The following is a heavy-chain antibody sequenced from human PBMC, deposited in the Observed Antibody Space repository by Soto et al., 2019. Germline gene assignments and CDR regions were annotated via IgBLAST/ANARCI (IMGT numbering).Heavy chain of an antibody. CDR2: FSSTGST. CDR1: GASITHYY. V-gene: IGHV4-4*08. Sequence: SETLSLTCAVSGASITHYYWNWIRQSPGKGLEWIVSFSSTGSTVYNPSLGSRVTISLDTSKNQFSLTLNSVTAADTAVYYCARVPGPWGQGTLVTVSS. CDR3: ARVPGP. J-gene: IGHJ5*02.